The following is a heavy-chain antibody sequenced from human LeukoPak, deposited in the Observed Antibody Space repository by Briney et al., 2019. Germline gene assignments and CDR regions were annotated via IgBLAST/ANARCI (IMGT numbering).Heavy chain of an antibody. CDR1: GYTFTSYG. CDR2: IIPIFGTA. J-gene: IGHJ4*02. D-gene: IGHD3-22*01. Sequence: SVKVSCKASGYTFTSYGISWVRQAPGQGLEWMGGIIPIFGTANYAQKFQGRVTITADESTSTAYMELSSLRSEDTAVYYCARAPHYDSSGYYFDYWGQGTLVTVSS. CDR3: ARAPHYDSSGYYFDY. V-gene: IGHV1-69*13.